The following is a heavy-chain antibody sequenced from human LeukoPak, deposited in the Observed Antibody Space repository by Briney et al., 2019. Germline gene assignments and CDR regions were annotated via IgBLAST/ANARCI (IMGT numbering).Heavy chain of an antibody. CDR2: ISNDGRT. Sequence: GGSLRLSCAASGFSVSTYYMTWVRQAPGNGLESVSVISNDGRTYYADSVKGRFTISRGDSKNTFFLQMNNLKAEDTAVYYCAADKTTSGWYELDYWGQGTLVTVSS. V-gene: IGHV3-53*01. J-gene: IGHJ4*02. CDR1: GFSVSTYY. D-gene: IGHD6-19*01. CDR3: AADKTTSGWYELDY.